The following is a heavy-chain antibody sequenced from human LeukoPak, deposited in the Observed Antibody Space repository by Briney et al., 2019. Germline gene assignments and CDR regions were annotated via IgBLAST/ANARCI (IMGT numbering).Heavy chain of an antibody. D-gene: IGHD3-3*01. J-gene: IGHJ6*02. V-gene: IGHV3-64*01. CDR3: ARDTNREQDI. CDR1: GFSFIGDY. CDR2: ISGNGVTT. Sequence: GGSLRLSCAAYGFSFIGDYIHWVRQAPGKGLEYVSAISGNGVTTHYTNSVKGRFTISRDNSKNTVYLQMGSLTTEDTAVYYCARDTNREQDIWGQGTTVTFSS.